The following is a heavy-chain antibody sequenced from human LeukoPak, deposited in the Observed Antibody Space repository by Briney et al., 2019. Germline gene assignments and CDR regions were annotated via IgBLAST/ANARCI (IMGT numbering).Heavy chain of an antibody. J-gene: IGHJ6*02. CDR1: GGSISSGGYY. V-gene: IGHV4-31*03. CDR2: IYYSGST. D-gene: IGHD4-17*01. Sequence: SETLSLTCTVSGGSISSGGYYWSWLRQHPGTGLEWLGYIYYSGSTYYNPSLKSRVTISVDTSKNQFSLKLSSVTAADTAVYYCARDGGRNYGDYHYYYYGMDVWGQGTTVTVSS. CDR3: ARDGGRNYGDYHYYYYGMDV.